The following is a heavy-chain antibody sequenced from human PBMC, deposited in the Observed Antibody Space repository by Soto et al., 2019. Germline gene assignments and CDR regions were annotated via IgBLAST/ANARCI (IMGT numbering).Heavy chain of an antibody. J-gene: IGHJ6*02. V-gene: IGHV1-2*02. CDR2: INPNSGGT. CDR1: GYTFTGYY. D-gene: IGHD2-8*01. Sequence: QVQLVQSGAEVKKPGASVKVSCKASGYTFTGYYMHWVRQAPGQGLEWMGWINPNSGGTNYAQKFQGRVTMTRDTSISTAYMELSRLRSDDTAVYYCARGYCTKGVCHGMDVWGQGTTVTVSS. CDR3: ARGYCTKGVCHGMDV.